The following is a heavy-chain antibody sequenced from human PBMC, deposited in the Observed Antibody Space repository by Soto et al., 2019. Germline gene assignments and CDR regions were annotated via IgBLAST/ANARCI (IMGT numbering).Heavy chain of an antibody. CDR1: GFTFNNYA. D-gene: IGHD3-10*01. J-gene: IGHJ4*02. CDR3: AKGRGGSGSLTPRVDF. V-gene: IGHV3-23*01. CDR2: ISGGGDTT. Sequence: EVQLLESGGGLVQPGGSLRLSCAASGFTFNNYAMTWVRQAPGKGLEWVSAISGGGDTTSYADCVKGRFTVSRDGSKNTLYRQMSSLRAEDTALYYCAKGRGGSGSLTPRVDFWGQGTLVTVSS.